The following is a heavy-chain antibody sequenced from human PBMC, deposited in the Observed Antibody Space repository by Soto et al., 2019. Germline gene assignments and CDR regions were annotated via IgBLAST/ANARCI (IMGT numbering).Heavy chain of an antibody. Sequence: QVQLQQWGAGLLKPSETLSLTCAVYGGSFSGYYWSWIRQPPGKGLEWIGEINHSGSTNYNPSLKSRVTISVDTSKYQCFLKLRSVTAADTAVYYCARVPRYSSLFYCRQGPLLTVSS. V-gene: IGHV4-34*01. CDR3: ARVPRYSSLFY. J-gene: IGHJ4*02. CDR2: INHSGST. D-gene: IGHD6-13*01. CDR1: GGSFSGYY.